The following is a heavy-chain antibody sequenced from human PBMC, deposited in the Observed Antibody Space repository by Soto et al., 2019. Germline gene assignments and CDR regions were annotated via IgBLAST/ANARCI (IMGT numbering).Heavy chain of an antibody. D-gene: IGHD2-21*01. CDR2: ISGYNGNT. CDR3: ARDVFCGGAPACPDMDV. CDR1: GYTFSGYS. V-gene: IGHV1-18*04. J-gene: IGHJ6*02. Sequence: ASAKVSCKASGYTFSGYSITWVRQAPGQGLEWMGRISGYNGNTNYARTLRGRLTLTTDTSTSTAYMELRSLTSDDTAVYYCARDVFCGGAPACPDMDVWGQGTTVTVSS.